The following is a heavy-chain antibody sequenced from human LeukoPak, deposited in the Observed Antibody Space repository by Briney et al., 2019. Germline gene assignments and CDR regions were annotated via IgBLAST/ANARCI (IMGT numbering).Heavy chain of an antibody. CDR1: GFTLSRYD. CDR2: IGTAGDT. J-gene: IGHJ4*02. CDR3: ARVAVGASHLDY. V-gene: IGHV3-13*01. Sequence: GGSLRLSCAASGFTLSRYDMHWVRQATGKGLEWVSAIGTAGDTYYPGSVKGRFTISRENAKNSLYLQMNSLRAGDTAVYYCARVAVGASHLDYWGQGTLVTVSS. D-gene: IGHD1-26*01.